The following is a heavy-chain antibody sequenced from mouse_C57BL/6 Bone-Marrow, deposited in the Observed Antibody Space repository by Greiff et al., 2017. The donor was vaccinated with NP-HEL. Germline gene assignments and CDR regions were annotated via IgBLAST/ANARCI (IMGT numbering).Heavy chain of an antibody. CDR2: ISSGGDYI. J-gene: IGHJ3*01. CDR1: GFTFSSYA. D-gene: IGHD2-1*01. V-gene: IGHV5-9-1*02. Sequence: EVHLVESGEGLVKPGGSLKLSCAASGFTFSSYAMSWVRQTPEKRLEWVAYISSGGDYIYYADTVKGRFTISRDNARNTLYLQMSSLKSEDTAMYYCTREDYGNSFAYWGQGTLVTVSA. CDR3: TREDYGNSFAY.